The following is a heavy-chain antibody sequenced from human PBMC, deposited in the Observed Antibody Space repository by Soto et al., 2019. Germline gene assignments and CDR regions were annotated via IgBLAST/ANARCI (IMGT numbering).Heavy chain of an antibody. D-gene: IGHD3-22*01. CDR3: ARDGRGYIFDF. CDR2: IHFSGST. CDR1: GASISSGDY. Sequence: PSDTLSLTCIVSGASISSGDYWSFLRQHPGRGLEWIGYIHFSGSTYYNPSLTSLKSRVIISVDTSKNQFSLNVNSVTAADTAVYYCARDGRGYIFDFWGQGTLVTVSS. V-gene: IGHV4-31*03. J-gene: IGHJ4*02.